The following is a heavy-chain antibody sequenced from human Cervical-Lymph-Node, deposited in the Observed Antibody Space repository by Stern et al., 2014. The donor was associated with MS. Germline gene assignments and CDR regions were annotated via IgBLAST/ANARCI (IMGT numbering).Heavy chain of an antibody. J-gene: IGHJ4*02. CDR3: AKKFQGGAPMPRDPSTPTPYRGLSSWRSADPAFYSGGGGGGYAN. CDR1: GYTFIAYY. CDR2: IDPGNGYT. V-gene: IGHV1-2*05. D-gene: IGHD6-13*01. Sequence: VQLVESGAEVKKPGASVKVSCKASGYTFIAYYLHWVRQAPGQGLEWMGRIDPGNGYTDSAQKFQGRVPMTRAPPIGTAYMEGRGRTAPGKGTPDSAKKFQGGAPMPRDPSTPTPYRGLSSWRSADPAFYSGGGGGGYANWGQGTLVTVSS.